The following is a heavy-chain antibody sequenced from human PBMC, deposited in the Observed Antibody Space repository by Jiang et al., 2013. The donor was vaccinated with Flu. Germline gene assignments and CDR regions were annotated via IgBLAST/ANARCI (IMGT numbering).Heavy chain of an antibody. J-gene: IGHJ4*02. D-gene: IGHD5-18*01. Sequence: GSGLVKPSETLSLTCTVSGGSISSSSYYWGWIRQPPGKGLEWIGSIYYSGSTYYNPSLKSRVTISVDTSKNQFSLKLSSVTAADTAVYYCARSEYGWIQLWLRLNHFDYWGQGTLVTVSS. V-gene: IGHV4-39*01. CDR2: IYYSGST. CDR3: ARSEYGWIQLWLRLNHFDY. CDR1: GGSISSSSYY.